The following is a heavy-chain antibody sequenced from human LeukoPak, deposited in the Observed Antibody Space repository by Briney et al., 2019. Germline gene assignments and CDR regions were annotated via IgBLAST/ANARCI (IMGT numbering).Heavy chain of an antibody. CDR2: IYYSGST. Sequence: PSETLSLTCTVSGGSISSYYWSWIRQPPGKGLEWIGYIYYSGSTNYNPSLKSRVTISVDTSKNQFSLKLSSVTAADTAVYYCARGGYYDSSGYCWFDPWGQGTLVTVSS. CDR1: GGSISSYY. D-gene: IGHD3-22*01. CDR3: ARGGYYDSSGYCWFDP. V-gene: IGHV4-59*01. J-gene: IGHJ5*02.